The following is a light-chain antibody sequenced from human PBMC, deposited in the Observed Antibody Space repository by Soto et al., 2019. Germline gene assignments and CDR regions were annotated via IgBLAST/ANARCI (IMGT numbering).Light chain of an antibody. CDR2: GNS. V-gene: IGLV1-40*01. CDR1: SSNIGAGYD. J-gene: IGLJ3*02. CDR3: QSYDSSLSVV. Sequence: QSVLTQPPSLSGAPGQRVTISCTGSSSNIGAGYDVHWYQQLPGTAPKLLIYGNSNRPSGVPDRFSGSKSGTSASLAITGVQAEDEADYYCQSYDSSLSVVFGGGTKLTVL.